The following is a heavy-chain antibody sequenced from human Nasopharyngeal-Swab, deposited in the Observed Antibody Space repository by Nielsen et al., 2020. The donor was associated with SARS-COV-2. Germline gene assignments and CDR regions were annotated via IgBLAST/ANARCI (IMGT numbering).Heavy chain of an antibody. CDR1: GFTFSSYA. CDR2: ISGSGGST. D-gene: IGHD5-12*01. CDR3: AKEYSGYDGVLYA. Sequence: SLKLSCAASGFTFSSYAMRWVRQAPGQGLEWVSAISGSGGSTYYADSVKGRFTISRDNSKNTLYLQMNSLRAEDTAVYYCAKEYSGYDGVLYAWGQGTLVTVSS. V-gene: IGHV3-23*01. J-gene: IGHJ5*02.